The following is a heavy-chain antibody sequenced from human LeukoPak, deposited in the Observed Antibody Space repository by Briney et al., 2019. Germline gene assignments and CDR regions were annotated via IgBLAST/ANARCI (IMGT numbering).Heavy chain of an antibody. CDR2: IWYDGSNK. V-gene: IGHV3-33*01. Sequence: GGSLRLSCAASGFTFSSYGMHWVRQAPGKGLEWVAVIWYDGSNKYYADPVKGRFTISRDNSKNTLYLQMNSLRAEDTAVYYCARDYAPSGAPEFDYWGQGTLVTVSS. D-gene: IGHD1-26*01. CDR3: ARDYAPSGAPEFDY. J-gene: IGHJ4*02. CDR1: GFTFSSYG.